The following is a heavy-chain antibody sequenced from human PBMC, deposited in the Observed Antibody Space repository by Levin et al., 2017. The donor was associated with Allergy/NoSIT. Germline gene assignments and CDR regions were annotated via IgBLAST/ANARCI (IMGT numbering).Heavy chain of an antibody. CDR3: ARGRGSGYRYYYYYYMDV. V-gene: IGHV3-66*01. Sequence: GGSLRLSCAASGFNVSSNYMNWVRQAPGKGLEWVSVTYSGGSTYYADSVKGRFTISRDNSKNTLYLQMDSLRVEDTAVYYCARGRGSGYRYYYYYYMDVWGKGTTVTVSS. D-gene: IGHD5-12*01. J-gene: IGHJ6*03. CDR1: GFNVSSNY. CDR2: TYSGGST.